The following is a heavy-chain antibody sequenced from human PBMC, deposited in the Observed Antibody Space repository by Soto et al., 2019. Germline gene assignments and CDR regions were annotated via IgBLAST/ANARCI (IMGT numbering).Heavy chain of an antibody. V-gene: IGHV4-30-4*01. J-gene: IGHJ3*01. CDR1: GGSMNSDNYY. D-gene: IGHD2-8*02. Sequence: KPSETLSLTCSVSGGSMNSDNYYWSWIRQSPGKGLEWIGYIFHTGGTYYNLSLGSRPTLSVDTSRKQFSLQLRSVAAADTAIYYCARYWTGIRAFDFWGPGTMVTVSS. CDR2: IFHTGGT. CDR3: ARYWTGIRAFDF.